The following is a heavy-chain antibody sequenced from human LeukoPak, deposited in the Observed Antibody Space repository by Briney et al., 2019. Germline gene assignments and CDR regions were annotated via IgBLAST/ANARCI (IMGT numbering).Heavy chain of an antibody. CDR3: ARPIAVAGTGWFDP. CDR2: IYYSGST. Sequence: SETLSPTCTVSGGSISSSSYYWGWIRQPPGKGLEWIGSIYYSGSTYCNPSLKSRVTISVDTSKNQFSLKLSSVTAADTAVYYCARPIAVAGTGWFDPWGQGTLVTVSS. CDR1: GGSISSSSYY. V-gene: IGHV4-39*01. D-gene: IGHD6-19*01. J-gene: IGHJ5*02.